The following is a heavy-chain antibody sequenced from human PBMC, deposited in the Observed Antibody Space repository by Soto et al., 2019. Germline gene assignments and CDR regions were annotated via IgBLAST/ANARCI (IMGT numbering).Heavy chain of an antibody. CDR1: WFAVSSNY. CDR3: ARDTTSGGLDS. CDR2: IYTGDTT. J-gene: IGHJ5*01. D-gene: IGHD1-1*01. V-gene: IGHV3-66*01. Sequence: EVQLVESGGTLVQPGGSLRLSCAASWFAVSSNYMSWVRQAPGKGLEWVSVIYTGDTTYYADSVKGRFTISRDNSKNTLYLQMNSLRAEDTALYFCARDTTSGGLDSWGQGTLVTVSS.